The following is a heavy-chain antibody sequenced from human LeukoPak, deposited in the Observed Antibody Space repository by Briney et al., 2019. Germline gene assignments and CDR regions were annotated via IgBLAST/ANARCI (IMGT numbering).Heavy chain of an antibody. Sequence: SETLSLTCTVSGGSISSSTYYWAWIRQPPGKGLEWIATIHHSGSTYYKPSLRSGVTISVATSRNQFSLKLSSVTVADTAVYYCARLGGYYAPPGYWGQGTLVTVSS. CDR2: IHHSGST. CDR3: ARLGGYYAPPGY. V-gene: IGHV4-39*01. J-gene: IGHJ4*02. D-gene: IGHD3-10*01. CDR1: GGSISSSTYY.